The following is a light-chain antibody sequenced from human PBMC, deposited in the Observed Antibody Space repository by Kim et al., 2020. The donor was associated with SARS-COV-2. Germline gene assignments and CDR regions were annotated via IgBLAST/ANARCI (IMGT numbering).Light chain of an antibody. CDR1: SGLNVCTYR. CDR2: YKSDSDK. V-gene: IGLV5-45*03. J-gene: IGLJ3*02. Sequence: QPVLTQPSSLSASPGASASLTCTLRSGLNVCTYRIYWYQQKPGSPPQYLLRYKSDSDKQQGSAVPSRFSGSKDASANAGILLISGLQSENEADYYCMVWHSRAWVLGGGTQLTVL. CDR3: MVWHSRAWV.